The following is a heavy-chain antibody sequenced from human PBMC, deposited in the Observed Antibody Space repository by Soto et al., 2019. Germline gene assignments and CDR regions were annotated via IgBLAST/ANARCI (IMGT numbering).Heavy chain of an antibody. CDR1: GYTFTSYD. CDR3: ARARYCTNGVCYGFDP. D-gene: IGHD2-8*01. J-gene: IGHJ5*02. Sequence: QVQLVQSGAEVKKPGASVKVSCKASGYTFTSYDINWVRQATGQGLEWMGWMNPNSGNTGYAQKFQGRVTMTRNTSISTAYMVLSSLRSEDTAVYYCARARYCTNGVCYGFDPWGQGTLVTVSS. V-gene: IGHV1-8*01. CDR2: MNPNSGNT.